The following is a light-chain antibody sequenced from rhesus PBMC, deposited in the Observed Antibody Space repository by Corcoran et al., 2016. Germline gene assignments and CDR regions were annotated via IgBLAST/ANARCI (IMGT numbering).Light chain of an antibody. Sequence: DIQMTQSPSSLSASVGDTVTITCRASQDISNNLAWYQQKPGKVPKFLIYDSSTLQSGFPSRLSGNGSGTDFTLTISSLQPEDFATYYCQHGYGTPPTCGGGTKVEIK. V-gene: IGKV1-25*01. CDR1: QDISNN. CDR2: DSS. J-gene: IGKJ4*01. CDR3: QHGYGTPPT.